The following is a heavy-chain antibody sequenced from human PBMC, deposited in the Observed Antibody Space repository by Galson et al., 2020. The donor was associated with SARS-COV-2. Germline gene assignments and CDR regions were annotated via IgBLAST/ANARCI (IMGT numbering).Heavy chain of an antibody. J-gene: IGHJ5*02. CDR1: GGSISSGGYS. Sequence: ETSETLSLTCAVSGGSISSGGYSWSWIRQPPGKGLEWIGYIYHSGSTYYNPSLKSRVTISVDRSKNQFSLKLSSVTAADTAVYYCARGVGNSRFDPWGQGTLVTVSS. D-gene: IGHD4-4*01. V-gene: IGHV4-30-2*01. CDR2: IYHSGST. CDR3: ARGVGNSRFDP.